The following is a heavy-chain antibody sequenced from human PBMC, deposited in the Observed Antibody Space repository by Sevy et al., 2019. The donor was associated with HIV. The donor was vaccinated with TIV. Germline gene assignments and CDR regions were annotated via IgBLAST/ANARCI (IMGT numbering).Heavy chain of an antibody. CDR1: GYSITSGYL. CDR3: ARHSHGSGTYYVPFDP. J-gene: IGHJ5*02. CDR2: VFHSGST. Sequence: HSETLSLTCAVSGYSITSGYLWGWIRQPPGKGLEWIGSVFHSGSTYYNPSLNSRVIISVDTSKNQFSLKLNSVTAADTAVYYCARHSHGSGTYYVPFDPWGQGTLVTVSS. V-gene: IGHV4-38-2*01. D-gene: IGHD3-10*01.